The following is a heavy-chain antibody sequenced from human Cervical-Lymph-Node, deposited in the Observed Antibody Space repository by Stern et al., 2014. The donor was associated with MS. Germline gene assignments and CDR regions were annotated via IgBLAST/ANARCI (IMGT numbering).Heavy chain of an antibody. CDR1: GFTFTSSA. Sequence: QMQLVQSGPEVKKPGTSVKVSCKASGFTFTSSAVQWVRQARGQRLAWIGWIGVGSGNTNYAQKFQERVTITRDMSTSTAYMELSSLRSEDTAVYYCAAEPMYYSDSVGAFDIWGQGTMVTVSS. D-gene: IGHD3-22*01. V-gene: IGHV1-58*01. CDR2: IGVGSGNT. J-gene: IGHJ3*02. CDR3: AAEPMYYSDSVGAFDI.